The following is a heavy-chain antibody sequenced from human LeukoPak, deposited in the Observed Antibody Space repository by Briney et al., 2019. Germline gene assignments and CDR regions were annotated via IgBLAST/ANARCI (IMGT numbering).Heavy chain of an antibody. CDR2: IFTSGST. D-gene: IGHD6-19*01. CDR1: GGSISSYY. V-gene: IGHV4-4*07. CDR3: ARQGSSGWYEPFDY. Sequence: SETLSLTCTVSGGSISSYYWSWIRQPAGKGLEWIGRIFTSGSTNYNPSLKSRVTMSVDTSKNQFSLKLRSVTAADTTVYYCARQGSSGWYEPFDYWGQGTLVTVSS. J-gene: IGHJ4*02.